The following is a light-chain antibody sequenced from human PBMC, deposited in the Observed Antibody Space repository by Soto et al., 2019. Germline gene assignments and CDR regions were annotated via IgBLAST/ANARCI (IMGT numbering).Light chain of an antibody. V-gene: IGKV1-5*01. J-gene: IGKJ1*01. CDR2: DAS. Sequence: IHITLFPSTLSASLGDRVTITCRASQSISSWLAWYQQKPGKASKLLIYDASSLESGVPSRFSGSGSGTEFTLTISSLQPDDFATYYCQQYNSYPWKFGQGTKVDIK. CDR1: QSISSW. CDR3: QQYNSYPWK.